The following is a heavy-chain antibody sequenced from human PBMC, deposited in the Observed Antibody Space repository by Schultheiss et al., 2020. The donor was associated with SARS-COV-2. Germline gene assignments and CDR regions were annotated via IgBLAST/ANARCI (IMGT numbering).Heavy chain of an antibody. V-gene: IGHV4-34*01. J-gene: IGHJ6*02. CDR3: ARGTIYYYYYGMDV. CDR1: GGSFSGYY. CDR2: IYYSGST. Sequence: SETLSLTCAVYGGSFSGYYWSWIRQPAGKGLEWIGSIYYSGSTYYNPSLKSRVTISVDTSTNQVSLRLTSVTAADTAVYYCARGTIYYYYYGMDVWGQGTTVTVSS. D-gene: IGHD5-24*01.